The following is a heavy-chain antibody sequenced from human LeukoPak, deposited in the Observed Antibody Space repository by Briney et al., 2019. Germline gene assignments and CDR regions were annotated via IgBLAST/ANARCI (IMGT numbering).Heavy chain of an antibody. V-gene: IGHV4-59*01. CDR2: IYYSGST. CDR3: ARNTIFGQIDY. D-gene: IGHD3-3*01. Sequence: SETLSLTCTVSGGSISSYYWSWIRQPPGKGLEWIGYIYYSGSTNYTPSLKSRVTISVDTSKNQFSLKLSSVTAADTAVYYCARNTIFGQIDYWGQGTLVTVSS. J-gene: IGHJ4*02. CDR1: GGSISSYY.